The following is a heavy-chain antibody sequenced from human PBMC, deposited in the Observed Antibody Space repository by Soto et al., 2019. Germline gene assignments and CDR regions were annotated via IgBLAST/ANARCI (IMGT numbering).Heavy chain of an antibody. CDR3: ALYSSAFDAFDI. D-gene: IGHD6-19*01. CDR1: GFTFSSYS. CDR2: ISSSSSYI. V-gene: IGHV3-21*01. J-gene: IGHJ3*02. Sequence: GGSLRLSCAASGFTFSSYSMNWVRQAPGKGLEWVSSISSSSSYIYYADSVKGRFTISRDNAKNSLYLQMNSLRAEDTAVYYCALYSSAFDAFDIWGQGTMVTVSS.